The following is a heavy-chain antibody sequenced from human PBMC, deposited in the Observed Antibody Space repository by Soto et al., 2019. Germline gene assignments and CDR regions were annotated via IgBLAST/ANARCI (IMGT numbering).Heavy chain of an antibody. CDR1: GFTFSDYY. CDR3: ASPVVFGEVVVVPDAIDI. Sequence: PGGSLRLSCAASGFTFSDYYMSWIRQAPGKGLEWVSYISSSGSTIYYADSVKGRFTISRDNAKNSLYLQMNSLRAEDTAVYYCASPVVFGEVVVVPDAIDIWGQGTMVTGSS. CDR2: ISSSGSTI. J-gene: IGHJ3*02. V-gene: IGHV3-11*01. D-gene: IGHD2-2*01.